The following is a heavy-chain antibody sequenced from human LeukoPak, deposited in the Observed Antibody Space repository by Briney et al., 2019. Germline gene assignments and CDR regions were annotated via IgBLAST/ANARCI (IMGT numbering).Heavy chain of an antibody. J-gene: IGHJ4*02. Sequence: ASVKVSCKASGYTFTSYGISWVRQAPGQGLEWMGWTSAHNGNTNYAQKLQGRVTMTTDTSTSTAYMELRSLRSDDTAAYYCARDSSGIAVAGNFDYWGQGTLVTVSS. V-gene: IGHV1-18*01. CDR1: GYTFTSYG. CDR2: TSAHNGNT. CDR3: ARDSSGIAVAGNFDY. D-gene: IGHD6-19*01.